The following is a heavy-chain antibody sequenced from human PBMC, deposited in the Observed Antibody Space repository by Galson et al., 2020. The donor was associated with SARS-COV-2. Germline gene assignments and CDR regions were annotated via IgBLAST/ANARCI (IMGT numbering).Heavy chain of an antibody. V-gene: IGHV3-21*01. CDR2: ISSSSSYI. J-gene: IGHJ4*02. CDR3: AREVAWTEWTYFDY. Sequence: GGSLRLSCAASGFTFSSYSMNWVRQAPGKGLEWVSSISSSSSYIYYADSVKGRFTISRDNAKNSLYLQMNSLRAEDTAVYYCAREVAWTEWTYFDYWGQGTLVTVSS. D-gene: IGHD1-1*01. CDR1: GFTFSSYS.